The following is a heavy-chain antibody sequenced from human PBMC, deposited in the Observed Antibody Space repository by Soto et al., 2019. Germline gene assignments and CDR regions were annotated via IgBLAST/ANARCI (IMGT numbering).Heavy chain of an antibody. CDR2: ISGSGTST. CDR3: TRVYYDSSGYYYAGFYFDY. V-gene: IGHV3-23*01. CDR1: GLSFSSYA. Sequence: GGSLRLSCAVSGLSFSSYAMSWVRQAPGKGLEWVPGISGSGTSTYYADSVKGRFTISRDNSKNTLYLQMNSLRAEDTAVYYCTRVYYDSSGYYYAGFYFDYWGQGTLVTVSS. D-gene: IGHD3-22*01. J-gene: IGHJ4*02.